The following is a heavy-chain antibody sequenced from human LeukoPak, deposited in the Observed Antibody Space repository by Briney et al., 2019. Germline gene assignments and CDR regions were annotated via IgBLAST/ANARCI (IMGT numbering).Heavy chain of an antibody. CDR1: GGSISSGDYH. D-gene: IGHD3-22*01. CDR2: IYYSGST. CDR3: ARDQYYYDSSAVGGFDY. Sequence: SQTLSLTCTVSGGSISSGDYHWSWIPPPPGKGLEWIGYIYYSGSTYYNPSLKSRVTISVDTSKNQSSLKLSSVTAADTAVYYCARDQYYYDSSAVGGFDYWGQGTLVTVSS. V-gene: IGHV4-30-4*01. J-gene: IGHJ4*02.